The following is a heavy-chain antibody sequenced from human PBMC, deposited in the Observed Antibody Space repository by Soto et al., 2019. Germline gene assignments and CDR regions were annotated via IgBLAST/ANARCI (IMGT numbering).Heavy chain of an antibody. V-gene: IGHV6-1*01. J-gene: IGHJ6*03. Sequence: SQTLSLTCVISVDSVSSNSAAWNWIRPSPSRGLEWLGRTYYRTRWYYDYAVSVRSRITVNPDTSKNQFSLQLTSVTPEDTAVYYCAGTTSHYWYYMDVWGKGTTVTVSS. CDR3: AGTTSHYWYYMDV. CDR2: TYYRTRWYY. D-gene: IGHD1-7*01. CDR1: VDSVSSNSAA.